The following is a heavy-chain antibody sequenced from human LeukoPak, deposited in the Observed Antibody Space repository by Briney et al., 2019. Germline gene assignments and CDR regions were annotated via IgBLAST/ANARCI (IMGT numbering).Heavy chain of an antibody. CDR3: ALSRDLIRFLDR. D-gene: IGHD3-3*01. CDR1: GYTFTSYG. J-gene: IGHJ4*02. Sequence: EASVKVSCKASGYTFTSYGISWVRQAPGQGLEWMGGIIPIFGTANYAQKFQGRVTITADESTSTAYMELSSLRSEDTAVYYCALSRDLIRFLDRWGQGTLVTVSS. CDR2: IIPIFGTA. V-gene: IGHV1-69*13.